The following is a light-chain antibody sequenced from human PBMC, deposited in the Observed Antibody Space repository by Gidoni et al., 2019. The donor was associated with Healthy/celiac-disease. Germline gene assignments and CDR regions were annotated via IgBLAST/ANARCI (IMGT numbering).Light chain of an antibody. Sequence: QSVLTQPPSVSEAPRQRVTISCSGSSSNIGNNADNWYQQLPGKAPKLLIYYDDLLPSGVSDRFSGSKSGTSASLAISGLQSEDEADYYCAAWDDSLNLWVFGGGTKLTVL. CDR2: YDD. CDR3: AAWDDSLNLWV. V-gene: IGLV1-36*01. J-gene: IGLJ3*02. CDR1: SSNIGNNA.